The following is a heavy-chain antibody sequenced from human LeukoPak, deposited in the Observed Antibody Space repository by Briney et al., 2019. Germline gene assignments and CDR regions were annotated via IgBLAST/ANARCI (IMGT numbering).Heavy chain of an antibody. CDR1: GFTVSSNY. D-gene: IGHD6-13*01. Sequence: GGSLRLSCAASGFTVSSNYMSWVRQAPGKGLEWVSVIYSGGSTYYADSVKGRFTISRDNSKNTLYLQMNSLRAEDTAVYYCAKDPAAAVSDYWGQGTLVTVSS. CDR2: IYSGGST. V-gene: IGHV3-53*01. J-gene: IGHJ4*02. CDR3: AKDPAAAVSDY.